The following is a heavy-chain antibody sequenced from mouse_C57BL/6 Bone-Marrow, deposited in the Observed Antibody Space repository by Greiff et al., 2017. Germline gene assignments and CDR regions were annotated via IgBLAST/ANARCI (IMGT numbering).Heavy chain of an antibody. CDR2: IYPGDGDT. CDR1: GYAFSSSW. CDR3: ARSDGYCLDC. J-gene: IGHJ2*01. Sequence: QVQLQQSGPELVKPGASVKISCKASGYAFSSSWMNWVKQRPGKGLEWIGRIYPGDGDTNYNGKFKGKATLTADKSSSTAYMPLSSLTSEDSAVYFCARSDGYCLDCWGQGTTLTVSS. D-gene: IGHD2-3*01. V-gene: IGHV1-82*01.